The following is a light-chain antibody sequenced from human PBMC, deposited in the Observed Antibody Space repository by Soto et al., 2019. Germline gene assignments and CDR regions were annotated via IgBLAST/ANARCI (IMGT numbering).Light chain of an antibody. CDR1: QSIDKW. CDR3: QQYNKFSWT. V-gene: IGKV1-5*03. Sequence: DIQMTQSPSTLSASVGDRVTITCRASQSIDKWVAWYQQEPGKASKLLIWMASLLQSGVPSRFSDSGSGTEFTLTISSLQPDDVGSYFCQQYNKFSWTFGQGTKVEIK. J-gene: IGKJ1*01. CDR2: MAS.